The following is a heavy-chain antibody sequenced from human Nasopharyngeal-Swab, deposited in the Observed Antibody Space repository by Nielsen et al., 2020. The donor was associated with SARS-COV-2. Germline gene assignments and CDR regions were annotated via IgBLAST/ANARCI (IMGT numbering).Heavy chain of an antibody. Sequence: GESLKISCEASGITFSNYGMHWVRQAPGKGLEWVAVISYDGSNKYYADSVKGRFIISRDNSKNTLYLHMNNLRPEDTAVYYCAKVWSPRIQLWTIDYWGQGTLVTVSS. D-gene: IGHD5-18*01. CDR1: GITFSNYG. J-gene: IGHJ4*02. CDR3: AKVWSPRIQLWTIDY. V-gene: IGHV3-30*18. CDR2: ISYDGSNK.